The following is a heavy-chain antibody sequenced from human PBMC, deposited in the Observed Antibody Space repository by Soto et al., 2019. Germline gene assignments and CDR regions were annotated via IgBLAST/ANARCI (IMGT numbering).Heavy chain of an antibody. J-gene: IGHJ4*02. CDR2: ISTYNGHA. Sequence: QVQLVQSGAEVKRPGASVRVSCKASGYTFNTYGIGWVRQAPRQGLEWMGWISTYNGHADYAQKFQVRVTMTTDTSTNTVSMELRGLISDDTATYYCARGRTWGARDFDYWGQGTLVTVSS. CDR3: ARGRTWGARDFDY. CDR1: GYTFNTYG. V-gene: IGHV1-18*01. D-gene: IGHD3-16*01.